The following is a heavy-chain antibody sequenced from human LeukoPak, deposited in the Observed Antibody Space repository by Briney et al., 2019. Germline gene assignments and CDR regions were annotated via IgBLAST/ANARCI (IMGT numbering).Heavy chain of an antibody. D-gene: IGHD3-3*01. J-gene: IGHJ6*03. CDR1: GFTFSSYS. Sequence: KPGGSLRLSCAASGFTFSSYSMNWVRQAPGKRLEWVSSISSSSSYIYYADSVKGRFTISRDNAKNSLYMQMNSLRAEDTAVYYCARVATVYDFWSGLNPQYYYMDVWGKGTTVTVSS. CDR3: ARVATVYDFWSGLNPQYYYMDV. CDR2: ISSSSSYI. V-gene: IGHV3-21*01.